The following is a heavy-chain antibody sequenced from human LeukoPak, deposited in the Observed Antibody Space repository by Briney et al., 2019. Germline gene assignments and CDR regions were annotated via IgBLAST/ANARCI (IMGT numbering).Heavy chain of an antibody. CDR3: ASNLGEAYFDY. CDR2: INHSGST. V-gene: IGHV4-34*01. CDR1: GGSFSGYY. Sequence: SETLSLTCAVYGGSFSGYYWSWIRQPPGKGLEWIGEINHSGSTNYNPSLKSRVTISVDTSKNQFSLKLSSLTAADTAVYYCASNLGEAYFDYWRQGTLVSVSS. J-gene: IGHJ4*02. D-gene: IGHD3-16*01.